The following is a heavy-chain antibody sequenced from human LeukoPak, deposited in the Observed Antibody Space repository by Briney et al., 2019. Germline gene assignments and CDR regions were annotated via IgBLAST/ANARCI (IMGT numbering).Heavy chain of an antibody. J-gene: IGHJ4*02. CDR2: IYTSGST. D-gene: IGHD5-18*01. Sequence: PSETLSLTCAVYGGSFSGYYWSWIRQPPGKGLEWIGRIYTSGSTNYNPSLKSRVTISVDTSKNQFSLKLSSVTAADTAVYYCAREWIQVYYFDYWGQGTLVTVSS. V-gene: IGHV4-59*10. CDR1: GGSFSGYY. CDR3: AREWIQVYYFDY.